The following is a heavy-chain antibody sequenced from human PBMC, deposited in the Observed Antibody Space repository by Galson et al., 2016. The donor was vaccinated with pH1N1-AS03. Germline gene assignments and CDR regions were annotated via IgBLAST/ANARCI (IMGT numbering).Heavy chain of an antibody. J-gene: IGHJ4*02. CDR1: RFTFSDYG. CDR3: AKVYSKYSYVLEHLDY. Sequence: SLRLSCATSRFTFSDYGMNWVRQAPGKGLEWVAGISSDGSVKNYRDSVKGRFTISRDNSKNTLFLQMSSLRPGDTAVYYCAKVYSKYSYVLEHLDYWGQGTLVTVSS. D-gene: IGHD3-16*01. CDR2: ISSDGSVK. V-gene: IGHV3-30*18.